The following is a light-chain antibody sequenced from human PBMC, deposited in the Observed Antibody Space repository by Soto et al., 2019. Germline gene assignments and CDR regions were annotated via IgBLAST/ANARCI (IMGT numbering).Light chain of an antibody. CDR2: AAS. V-gene: IGKV1-39*01. J-gene: IGKJ3*01. Sequence: DIQMTQSPSSLSASVGDRVTITCRASQSISSYLNWYQQKVGKAPKLLIYAASSLQSGVPSRFSGSGSGTDFTLTISSLQPEDFATYYCQQSYSTPPFTFGPGTKVDIK. CDR3: QQSYSTPPFT. CDR1: QSISSY.